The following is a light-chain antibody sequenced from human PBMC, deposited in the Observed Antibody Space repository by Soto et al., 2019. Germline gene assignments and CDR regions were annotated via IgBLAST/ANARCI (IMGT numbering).Light chain of an antibody. V-gene: IGKV3-15*01. J-gene: IGKJ4*01. CDR2: GAF. CDR1: QSVSSN. Sequence: EIVMTQSPATLSMSPGERATLSCRASQSVSSNLAWYQQKPGQAPRLLIYGAFTRATGIPARFSGSGSGTEFTLTISSLQPEDFAIYYCQQYNNWPLTFGGGTKVEIK. CDR3: QQYNNWPLT.